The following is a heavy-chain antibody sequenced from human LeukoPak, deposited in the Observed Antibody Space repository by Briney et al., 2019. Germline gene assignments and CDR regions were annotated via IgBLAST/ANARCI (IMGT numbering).Heavy chain of an antibody. CDR2: ISQSGST. J-gene: IGHJ3*02. CDR1: GGTISSNY. V-gene: IGHV4-59*08. Sequence: SETLSLTCTGSGGTISSNYWSWIRQPPGKGLEGMGFISQSGSTNYNPSPNSPVPISVATSNRYFSLSLSSLTAADTAVYYCTRQNAVSAGYAYDIWGQGTMVTVSS. CDR3: TRQNAVSAGYAYDI. D-gene: IGHD1-1*01.